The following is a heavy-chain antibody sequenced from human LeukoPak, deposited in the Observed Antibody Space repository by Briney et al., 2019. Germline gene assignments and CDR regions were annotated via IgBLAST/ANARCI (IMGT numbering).Heavy chain of an antibody. V-gene: IGHV4-39*02. J-gene: IGHJ6*02. D-gene: IGHD1-26*01. CDR2: IYIDGIT. CDR1: CGSIRTDGSY. CDR3: ARLFTRAWEYRYGMDV. Sequence: PSETLSLTCTVSCGSIRTDGSYWAWIRQPPGKGLEWIGSIYIDGITHYNSSLQSRVTLSIDPSKDHFSLRMTSVTAADTAVFYCARLFTRAWEYRYGMDVWGQGTAVTVSS.